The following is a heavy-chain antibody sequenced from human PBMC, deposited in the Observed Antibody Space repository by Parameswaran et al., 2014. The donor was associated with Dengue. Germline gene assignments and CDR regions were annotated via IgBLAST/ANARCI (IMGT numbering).Heavy chain of an antibody. CDR2: IYTSGST. D-gene: IGHD6-13*01. CDR3: ARGAAAANWFDP. V-gene: IGHV4-61*02. J-gene: IGHJ5*02. Sequence: WVRQAPGKGLEWIGRIYTSGSTNYNPSLKSRVTISVDTSKNQFSLKLSSVTAADTAVYYCARGAAAANWFDPWGQGTLVTVSS.